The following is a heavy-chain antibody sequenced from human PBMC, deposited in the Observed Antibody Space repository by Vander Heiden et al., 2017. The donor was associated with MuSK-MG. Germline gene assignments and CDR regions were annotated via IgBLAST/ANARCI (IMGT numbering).Heavy chain of an antibody. V-gene: IGHV3-30*02. Sequence: QVQLVESGGGVVQPGGSLRLSCAASGFTFSSYGMHWVRQAPGKGLEWVAFIRYDGSNKYYADSVKGRFTISRDNSKNTLYLQMNSLRAEDTAVYYCAKDSDYGGNSGWYFDLWGRGTLVTVYS. CDR3: AKDSDYGGNSGWYFDL. D-gene: IGHD4-17*01. J-gene: IGHJ2*01. CDR1: GFTFSSYG. CDR2: IRYDGSNK.